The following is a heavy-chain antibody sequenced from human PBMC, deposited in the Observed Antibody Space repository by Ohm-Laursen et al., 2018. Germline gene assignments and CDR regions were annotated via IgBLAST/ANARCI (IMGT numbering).Heavy chain of an antibody. CDR3: TTDLLYGDPTGY. D-gene: IGHD4-17*01. CDR1: GFTFSNPW. J-gene: IGHJ4*02. Sequence: SLRLSCAPSGFTFSNPWMCWVRQAPGKGLEWVGRIKSKTDGGTTDYTAPVKGRFTISRYDSKNTLYLQMNSLKTEDTAVYYCTTDLLYGDPTGYWGQGTLVTVSS. V-gene: IGHV3-15*01. CDR2: IKSKTDGGTT.